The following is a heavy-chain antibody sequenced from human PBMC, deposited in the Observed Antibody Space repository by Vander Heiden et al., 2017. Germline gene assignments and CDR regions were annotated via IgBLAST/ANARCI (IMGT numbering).Heavy chain of an antibody. D-gene: IGHD3-22*01. CDR2: INHSGST. Sequence: QVQLQQWGAGLLKPSETLSLTCAVYGGSFSGYYWSWIRQPPGKGLEWIGEINHSGSTNYNPSLKRRVTISVDTSKNQFSRKLSSVTAAETAVYYCARGGEIVGGHKRTYYFDYWGQGTLVTVSS. J-gene: IGHJ4*02. CDR3: ARGGEIVGGHKRTYYFDY. V-gene: IGHV4-34*01. CDR1: GGSFSGYY.